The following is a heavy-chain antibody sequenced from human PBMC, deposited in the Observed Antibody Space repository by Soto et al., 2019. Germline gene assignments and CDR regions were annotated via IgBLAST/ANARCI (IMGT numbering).Heavy chain of an antibody. CDR3: TRWGSADAFDI. J-gene: IGHJ3*02. Sequence: EVQLVESGGGLVKPGGSLRLSCAASGFTFSSYSMNWVRQAPGKGLEWVSSISSSSIYYADSVKGRFTISRDNAKNSLYLQMNSLRAEDTAVYYCTRWGSADAFDIWGQGTMVTVSS. V-gene: IGHV3-21*01. CDR1: GFTFSSYS. CDR2: ISSSSI. D-gene: IGHD3-16*01.